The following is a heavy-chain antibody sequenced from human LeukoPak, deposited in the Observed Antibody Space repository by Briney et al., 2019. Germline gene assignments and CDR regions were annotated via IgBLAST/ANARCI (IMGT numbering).Heavy chain of an antibody. Sequence: GGSLRLSCAASGFTFSGYAMHWVRQAPGKGLEWVAVISYDGSNDYYADSVKGRFTISRDNPKNTLYLQMNSLRAEDTAVYYCATNGPGIAVAGYVDYWGQGTLVTVSS. D-gene: IGHD6-19*01. CDR3: ATNGPGIAVAGYVDY. CDR2: ISYDGSND. CDR1: GFTFSGYA. V-gene: IGHV3-30-3*01. J-gene: IGHJ4*02.